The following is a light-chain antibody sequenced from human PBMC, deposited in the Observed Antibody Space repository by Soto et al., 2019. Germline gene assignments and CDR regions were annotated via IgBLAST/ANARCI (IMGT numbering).Light chain of an antibody. J-gene: IGLJ1*01. V-gene: IGLV2-14*01. CDR3: SSYTSSSTLDYV. Sequence: QSALTQPASVSESPGQSITISCTGTSSDVGSYNYVSWYQQHPGKAPKLMIYGVSHRPSGVSNRFSGSKSGNTASLTISGLQAEDEADYYCSSYTSSSTLDYVFGTGTKVKVL. CDR1: SSDVGSYNY. CDR2: GVS.